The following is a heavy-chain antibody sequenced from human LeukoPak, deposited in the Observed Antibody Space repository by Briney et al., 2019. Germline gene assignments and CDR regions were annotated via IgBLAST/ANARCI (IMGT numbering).Heavy chain of an antibody. Sequence: GGSLRLSCAASGFIFTTYGFHWVRQAPGKGLEWVAVIWSDGSHKFYTDSVKGRFTISRDNSENTLYLQMSSLRAEDTALYYCTRGQTTYYDYWGQGTLVTVSS. D-gene: IGHD2/OR15-2a*01. CDR1: GFIFTTYG. J-gene: IGHJ4*02. CDR3: TRGQTTYYDY. CDR2: IWSDGSHK. V-gene: IGHV3-33*08.